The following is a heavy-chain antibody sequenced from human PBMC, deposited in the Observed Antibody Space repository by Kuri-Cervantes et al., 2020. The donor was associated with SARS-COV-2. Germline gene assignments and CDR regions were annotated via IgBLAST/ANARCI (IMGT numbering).Heavy chain of an antibody. V-gene: IGHV1-69*13. J-gene: IGHJ4*02. CDR3: ARGRVAGSHLSSYY. Sequence: SVKVSCKASGGTFSSYAISWVRQAPGQGLEWMGGIIPIFGTANYAQKFQGRVTITADESTSTAYMELSSLRSEDTAVYYCARGRVAGSHLSSYYWGQGTLVTVSS. D-gene: IGHD6-19*01. CDR2: IIPIFGTA. CDR1: GGTFSSYA.